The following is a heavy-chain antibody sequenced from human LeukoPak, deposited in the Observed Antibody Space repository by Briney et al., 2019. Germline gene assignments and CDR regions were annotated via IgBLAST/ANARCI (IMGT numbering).Heavy chain of an antibody. CDR3: NTVTLTTAYGMDV. V-gene: IGHV3-15*01. D-gene: IGHD2-21*02. Sequence: NPGGSLRLSCAASGLTFSNAWMSWVRQAPGKGLEWVGGIKRKTDGETTDYAAPVKGRVSISRDDSKNTLFLQMNSLKTEDTAVYHCNTVTLTTAYGMDVWGQGTTVTVSS. CDR2: IKRKTDGETT. CDR1: GLTFSNAW. J-gene: IGHJ6*02.